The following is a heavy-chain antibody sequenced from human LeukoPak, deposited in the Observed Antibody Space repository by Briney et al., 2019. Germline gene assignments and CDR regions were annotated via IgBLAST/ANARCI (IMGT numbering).Heavy chain of an antibody. CDR3: TTDLGTYYHGSQRLIPIDY. V-gene: IGHV3-15*01. D-gene: IGHD3-10*01. Sequence: GGSLRLSCVDSGFTFTNKKMSWVRQAPGKGLEWIGRIKSKTDGETTNYAEPVRGRFTISRDDSKSAVYLQMNSLKIEDTAVYYCTTDLGTYYHGSQRLIPIDYWGQGTLVTVSS. CDR1: GFTFTNKK. J-gene: IGHJ4*02. CDR2: IKSKTDGETT.